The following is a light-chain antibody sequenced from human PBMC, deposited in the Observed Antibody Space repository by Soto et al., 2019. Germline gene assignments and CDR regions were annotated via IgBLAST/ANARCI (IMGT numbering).Light chain of an antibody. J-gene: IGKJ1*01. CDR1: QGIGNY. V-gene: IGKV1-27*01. CDR2: AAS. CDR3: QRYDSAPRT. Sequence: DIPMTQSPSSLSASVGDIVTITCRASQGIGNYLAWYQQKPGKVPKLLISAASTLQPGVPSRFSGSGSGTHFTLTISSLQPEDVSTYYCQRYDSAPRTFGRGTKVELK.